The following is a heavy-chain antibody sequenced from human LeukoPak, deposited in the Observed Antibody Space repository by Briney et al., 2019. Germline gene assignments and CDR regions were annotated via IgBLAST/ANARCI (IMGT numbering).Heavy chain of an antibody. CDR1: GFTFSSYG. J-gene: IGHJ5*02. Sequence: PGRSLRLSCAASGFTFSSYGMHWVRQAPGKGLEWVAVISHDGSNKYYADSVKGRFTISRDNSKNTLYLQMNSPRAEDTAVYYCAKGSYGDPLDDWFDPWGQGTLVTVSS. D-gene: IGHD4-17*01. CDR3: AKGSYGDPLDDWFDP. V-gene: IGHV3-30*18. CDR2: ISHDGSNK.